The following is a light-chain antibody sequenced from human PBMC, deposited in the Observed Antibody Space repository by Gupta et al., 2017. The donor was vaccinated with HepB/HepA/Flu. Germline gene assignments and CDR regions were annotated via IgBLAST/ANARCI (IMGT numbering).Light chain of an antibody. Sequence: RPTQPPSSLSAPGGDRVTISCRASQSTGTYLNWYQQKPGKAPKLLIYAASSLQSGVPSRFSGSGSGTDFTLTISSLQTEDFTTYYCQQYSTFPFTFGRGTRVEMK. J-gene: IGKJ5*01. V-gene: IGKV1-39*01. CDR2: AAS. CDR1: QSTGTY. CDR3: QQYSTFPFT.